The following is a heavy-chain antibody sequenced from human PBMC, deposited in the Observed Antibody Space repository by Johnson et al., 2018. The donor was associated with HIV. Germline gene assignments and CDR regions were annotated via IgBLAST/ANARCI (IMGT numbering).Heavy chain of an antibody. CDR1: GFTFSSYA. Sequence: VQLVESGGGLVQPGGSLRLSCAASGFTFSSYAMSWVRQAPGKGLEWVSAISGSGGSTYYADSVKGRFTISRDNSKNTLYLQRNSLKTEDTAVYYCARGLPPGRVVTAGGAFDIWGQGTMVTVSS. CDR3: ARGLPPGRVVTAGGAFDI. V-gene: IGHV3-23*04. CDR2: ISGSGGST. J-gene: IGHJ3*02. D-gene: IGHD2-21*02.